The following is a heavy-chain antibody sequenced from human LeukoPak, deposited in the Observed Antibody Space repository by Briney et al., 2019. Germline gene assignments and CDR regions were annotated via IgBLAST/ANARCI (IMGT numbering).Heavy chain of an antibody. CDR1: GYSFTSYW. CDR3: ARAGVPYYYDSSGYQSLYWFDP. D-gene: IGHD3-22*01. J-gene: IGHJ5*02. Sequence: GESLKIYCKGSGYSFTSYWISWVRQMPGKGLEWMGRIDPSDSYTNYSPSFQGHVTISADKSISTAYLQWSSLKASDTAMYYCARAGVPYYYDSSGYQSLYWFDPWGQGTLVTVSS. V-gene: IGHV5-10-1*01. CDR2: IDPSDSYT.